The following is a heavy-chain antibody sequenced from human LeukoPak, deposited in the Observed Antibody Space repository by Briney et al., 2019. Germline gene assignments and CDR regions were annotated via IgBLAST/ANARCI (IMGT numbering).Heavy chain of an antibody. CDR3: ARVKARYYYGSGSYSDYMDV. J-gene: IGHJ6*03. V-gene: IGHV3-21*01. Sequence: GGSLRLSCAASGFTFSSYSMNWVRQAPGKGLEWVSSISSSSSYIYYADSVKGRFTISRDNAKNSLYLQMNSLRAEDTAVYYCARVKARYYYGSGSYSDYMDVWGKGTTVTISS. CDR1: GFTFSSYS. CDR2: ISSSSSYI. D-gene: IGHD3-10*01.